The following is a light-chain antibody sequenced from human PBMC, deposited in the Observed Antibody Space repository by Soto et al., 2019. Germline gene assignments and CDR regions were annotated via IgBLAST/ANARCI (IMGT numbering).Light chain of an antibody. V-gene: IGKV3-15*01. J-gene: IGKJ5*01. CDR3: QQYKDWFSIT. CDR1: QSVSSK. Sequence: EIVLTQSPATLSVSPGESATLSCRASQSVSSKLAWYQQRPGQSPRLLIYGASTRATDIPARFSGSGSGTEFTLTISSLQSEDFAVYYCQQYKDWFSITFGQGTRLEIK. CDR2: GAS.